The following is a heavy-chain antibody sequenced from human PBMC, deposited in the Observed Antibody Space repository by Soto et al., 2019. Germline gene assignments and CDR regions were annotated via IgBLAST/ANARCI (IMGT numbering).Heavy chain of an antibody. CDR1: GFTFSDHY. CDR3: ARARSGYPIDL. CDR2: IKNKDRAYTR. Sequence: GGSLRLSCAASGFTFSDHYMDWVRQAPGKGLEWVSRIKNKDRAYTREYAASVEGRFTISRDDSKNPVYLQMNSLKTEDTAMYYCARARSGYPIDLWGQGTLVTVSS. V-gene: IGHV3-72*01. J-gene: IGHJ5*02. D-gene: IGHD3-22*01.